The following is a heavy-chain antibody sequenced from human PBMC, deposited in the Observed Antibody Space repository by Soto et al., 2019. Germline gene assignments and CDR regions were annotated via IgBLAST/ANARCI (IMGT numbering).Heavy chain of an antibody. CDR2: IKQDGSEK. J-gene: IGHJ4*02. Sequence: EVQLVESGGGLVQPGGSLRLSCAASGFTFSSYSMTWVRQAPGKGLEWVANIKQDGSEKYYVDSVKGRFTISRDNSKKSLYLQMNSLTTHDTAVYYCGRGSGWVDSWCQGTLLTVSS. CDR1: GFTFSSYS. D-gene: IGHD6-19*01. V-gene: IGHV3-7*03. CDR3: GRGSGWVDS.